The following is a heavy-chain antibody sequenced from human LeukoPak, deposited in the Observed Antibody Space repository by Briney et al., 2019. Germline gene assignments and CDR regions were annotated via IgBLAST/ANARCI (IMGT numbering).Heavy chain of an antibody. CDR2: ISAYNGNT. CDR1: GYTFTSYG. Sequence: ASVKVSCKASGYTFTSYGISWARQAPGQGLEWMGWISAYNGNTNYAQKLQGRVTITADESTSTAYMELSSLRSEDTAVYYCARLSPSIAARRPIYYFDYWGQGTLVTVSS. V-gene: IGHV1-18*01. D-gene: IGHD6-6*01. J-gene: IGHJ4*02. CDR3: ARLSPSIAARRPIYYFDY.